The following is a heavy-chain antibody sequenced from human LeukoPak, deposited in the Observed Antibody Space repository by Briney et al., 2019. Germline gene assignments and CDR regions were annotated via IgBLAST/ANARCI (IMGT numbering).Heavy chain of an antibody. CDR2: IIPIFGTA. Sequence: ASVKVSCKASGGTFSSYAISWVRQAPGQGLEWMGGIIPIFGTANYAQKFQGRVTITADESTSTAYMELSSLRSEDTAVYYCARGSRRRDAFDIWGQGTMVTVSS. CDR1: GGTFSSYA. CDR3: ARGSRRRDAFDI. J-gene: IGHJ3*02. V-gene: IGHV1-69*13.